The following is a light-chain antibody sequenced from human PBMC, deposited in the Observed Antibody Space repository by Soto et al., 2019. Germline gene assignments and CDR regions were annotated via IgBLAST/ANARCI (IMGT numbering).Light chain of an antibody. J-gene: IGKJ3*01. V-gene: IGKV3-20*01. Sequence: EIVLTQSPGTLSLSPGERATLYCRASQSVGSNYLAWYQQKPGQAPRVLIYGASSRATGIPDRFSGSGSGADFNLTISRLEPEDFAAYYCQQYSTSPFTFGPGTKVDIK. CDR3: QQYSTSPFT. CDR1: QSVGSNY. CDR2: GAS.